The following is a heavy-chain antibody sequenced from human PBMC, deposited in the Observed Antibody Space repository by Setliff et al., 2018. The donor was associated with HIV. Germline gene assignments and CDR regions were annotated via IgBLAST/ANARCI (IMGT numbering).Heavy chain of an antibody. Sequence: ASVKVSCKASGYTFSTYGISWVRQAPGQGLEWMGGIIPIVDIAKYAQNVEDRVTMTTDASTSTAYMDVRSLKSNDTAVYYCGRGRGSEGYYYMDVWGKGTTVTVSS. CDR3: GRGRGSEGYYYMDV. CDR2: IIPIVDIA. D-gene: IGHD3-10*01. J-gene: IGHJ6*03. V-gene: IGHV1-18*01. CDR1: GYTFSTYG.